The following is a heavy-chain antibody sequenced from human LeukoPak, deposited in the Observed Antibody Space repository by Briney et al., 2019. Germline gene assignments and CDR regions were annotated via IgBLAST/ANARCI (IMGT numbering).Heavy chain of an antibody. CDR3: ARSHYLYGMDV. V-gene: IGHV3-30-3*01. CDR1: GFTFSSYA. D-gene: IGHD1-26*01. Sequence: GGSLRLSCAASGFTFSSYAMHWVRQAPGKGLEWVAVISYVGSNKYYADSVKGRFTISRDNAKNSLYLQMNSLRAEDTAVYYCARSHYLYGMDVWGQGTTVTVSS. CDR2: ISYVGSNK. J-gene: IGHJ6*02.